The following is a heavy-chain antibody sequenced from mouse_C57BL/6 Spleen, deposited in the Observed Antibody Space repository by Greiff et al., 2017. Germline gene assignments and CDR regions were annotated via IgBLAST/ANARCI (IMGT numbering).Heavy chain of an antibody. D-gene: IGHD1-1*01. Sequence: QVQLQQSGAELVRPGASVKLSCKASGYTFTDYYINWVKQRPGQGLEWIARIYPGSGNTYYNEKFKGKATLTAEKSSSTAYMQLSSLTSEDSAVYFWARGGRDYYGSSYYAMDYWGQGTSVTVSS. CDR1: GYTFTDYY. CDR3: ARGGRDYYGSSYYAMDY. CDR2: IYPGSGNT. J-gene: IGHJ4*01. V-gene: IGHV1-76*01.